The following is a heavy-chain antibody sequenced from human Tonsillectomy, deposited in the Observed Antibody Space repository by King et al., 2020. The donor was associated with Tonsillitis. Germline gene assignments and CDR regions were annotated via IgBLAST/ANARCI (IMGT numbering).Heavy chain of an antibody. CDR3: ARDPRGRGSYTLFDY. V-gene: IGHV3-21*01. Sequence: VQLVESGGGLVKPGGSLRLSCAASGFTFSSYSMNWVRQAPGKGLEWVSSISSSSSYIYYADSVKGRFTISRDNAKNSLYLQMNSLRAEDTAVYYCARDPRGRGSYTLFDYWGQGTLVTVSS. CDR2: ISSSSSYI. J-gene: IGHJ4*02. D-gene: IGHD1-26*01. CDR1: GFTFSSYS.